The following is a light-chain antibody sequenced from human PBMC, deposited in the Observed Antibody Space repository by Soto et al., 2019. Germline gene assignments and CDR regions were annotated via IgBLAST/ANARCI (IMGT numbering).Light chain of an antibody. CDR1: QSVYSY. V-gene: IGKV3-11*01. CDR2: DAS. CDR3: QQRSNWPIT. Sequence: EIVLTQSPATLSLSPGERATLSCRASQSVYSYLAWYQQKPGQAPRLLIYDASNRATGIPARFRVSGSGTDFTLTISSLEPEDFAVYYCQQRSNWPITFGQGTRLEIK. J-gene: IGKJ5*01.